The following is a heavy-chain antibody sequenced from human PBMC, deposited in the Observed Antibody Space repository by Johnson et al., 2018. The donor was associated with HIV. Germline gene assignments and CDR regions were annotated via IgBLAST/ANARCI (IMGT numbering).Heavy chain of an antibody. D-gene: IGHD1-26*01. J-gene: IGHJ3*02. CDR2: MNADGKTT. CDR1: GFTFINYW. V-gene: IGHV3-74*02. CDR3: ARGRASWELYDAFEI. Sequence: EVQLVESGGGLVQPGGSLRLSCAASGFTFINYWMHWVRQAPGKGLVWVSRMNADGKTTTYADSVKGRFTISRDNSRNTLYLQMNSLRVEDTAVYNCARGRASWELYDAFEIWGQGTMVIVSS.